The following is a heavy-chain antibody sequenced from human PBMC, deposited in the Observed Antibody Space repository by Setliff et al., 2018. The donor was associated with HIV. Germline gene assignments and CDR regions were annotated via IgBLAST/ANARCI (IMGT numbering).Heavy chain of an antibody. V-gene: IGHV4-59*01. CDR3: ARGAELLWFGELHNIPYFDY. CDR1: GGSISSYY. J-gene: IGHJ4*02. D-gene: IGHD3-10*01. CDR2: VYYSGST. Sequence: SETLSLTCTVSGGSISSYYWSWIRQPPGKGLEWIGYVYYSGSTNYNPSLKSRVTISVDTSKNQFSLKLSSVTAADTAVYYCARGAELLWFGELHNIPYFDYWGQGTLVTVSS.